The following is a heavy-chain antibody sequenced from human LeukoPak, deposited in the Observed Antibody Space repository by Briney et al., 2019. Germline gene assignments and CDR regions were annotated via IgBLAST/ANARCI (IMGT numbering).Heavy chain of an antibody. D-gene: IGHD6-13*01. V-gene: IGHV1-18*01. CDR3: ARDPPRGNTWYGFDY. CDR1: GYTFTSYG. CDR2: ISAYDGNT. J-gene: IGHJ4*02. Sequence: ASVKVSCKASGYTFTSYGISWVRQAPGQGLEWMGWISAYDGNTHYAQKLQGRVTMTTDTTTNTAYMDLGSLTSDDTAVYYCARDPPRGNTWYGFDYWGQGTLVTVSS.